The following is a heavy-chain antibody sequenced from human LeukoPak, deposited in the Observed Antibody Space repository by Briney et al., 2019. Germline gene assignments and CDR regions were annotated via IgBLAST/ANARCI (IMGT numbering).Heavy chain of an antibody. CDR3: ATGYSSSWYSGYGMDV. V-gene: IGHV1-69-2*01. Sequence: ATVKISCKVSGYTFIDYYMHWVQQAPGKGLEWMGFVDPEDGETIYAEKFQGRVTITADTSTDTAYMELSSLRSEDTAVYYCATGYSSSWYSGYGMDVWGQGTTVTVSS. D-gene: IGHD6-13*01. CDR1: GYTFIDYY. J-gene: IGHJ6*02. CDR2: VDPEDGET.